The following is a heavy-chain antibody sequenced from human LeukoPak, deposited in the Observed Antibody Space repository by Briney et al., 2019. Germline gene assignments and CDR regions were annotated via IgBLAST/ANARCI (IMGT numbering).Heavy chain of an antibody. J-gene: IGHJ3*02. D-gene: IGHD3-22*01. CDR2: IYPGDSDT. CDR3: ARPDGITMIVGAFDI. Sequence: GESLKISCKGSRYSFTSYWIGWVRQMPGKGLEWMGIIYPGDSDTRYSPSFQGQVTISADKSISTAYLQWSSLKASDTAMYYCARPDGITMIVGAFDIWGQGTMVTVSS. V-gene: IGHV5-51*01. CDR1: RYSFTSYW.